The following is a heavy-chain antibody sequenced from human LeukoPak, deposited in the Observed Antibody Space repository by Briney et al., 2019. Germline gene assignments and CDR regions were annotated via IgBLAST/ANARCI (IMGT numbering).Heavy chain of an antibody. V-gene: IGHV3-30-3*01. J-gene: IGHJ4*02. CDR2: ISYDGSNK. D-gene: IGHD6-13*01. CDR3: AKDVGAAGPHYFDY. Sequence: GRSLRLSCAASGFTFSSYAMHWVRQAPGKGLEWVAVISYDGSNKYYADSVKGRFTISRDNSKNTLYLQMNSLRAEDTAVYYCAKDVGAAGPHYFDYWGQGTLLTVSS. CDR1: GFTFSSYA.